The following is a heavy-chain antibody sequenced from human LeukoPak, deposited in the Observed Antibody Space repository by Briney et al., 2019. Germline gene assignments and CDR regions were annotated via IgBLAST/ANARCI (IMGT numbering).Heavy chain of an antibody. Sequence: GGSLRLSCAASGFTFNSYGMHWVRQAPGKGLEWVAFIRYDGSNKYYADSVKGRFTISRDNSKNTLYLQMNSLRAEDTAVYYCAKPYRGYCSGGSCHDAFDIWGQGTMVTVSS. CDR3: AKPYRGYCSGGSCHDAFDI. D-gene: IGHD2-15*01. V-gene: IGHV3-30*02. CDR1: GFTFNSYG. J-gene: IGHJ3*02. CDR2: IRYDGSNK.